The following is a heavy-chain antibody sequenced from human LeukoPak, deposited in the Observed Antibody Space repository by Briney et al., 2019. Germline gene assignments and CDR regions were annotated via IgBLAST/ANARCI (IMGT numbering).Heavy chain of an antibody. CDR3: ARQMASAGTAGFDF. CDR1: GGSISSYY. Sequence: PSETLSLTCTVSGGSISSYYWSWIRQPAGKGLEWLGRIYSTGSTNYHPSLKGRVTMSVDTSKNQFSLRLRSVTAADTAVYYCARQMASAGTAGFDFWGQGALVTVSS. J-gene: IGHJ4*02. V-gene: IGHV4-4*07. D-gene: IGHD6-13*01. CDR2: IYSTGST.